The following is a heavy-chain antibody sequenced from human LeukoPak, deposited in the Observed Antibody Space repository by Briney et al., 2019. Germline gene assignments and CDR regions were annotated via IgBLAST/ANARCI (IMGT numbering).Heavy chain of an antibody. V-gene: IGHV4-4*07. J-gene: IGHJ3*02. CDR3: ARAPRYCSSTSCPGGAFDI. CDR2: IYTSGST. Sequence: PSETLSLTCTVSGGSISSYYWSWIRQPAGKGLEWIGRIYTSGSTNYNPSLKSRVTMSVDTSKNQFSLKLSSVTAADTAVYYCARAPRYCSSTSCPGGAFDIWGQGTMVTVSS. D-gene: IGHD2-2*01. CDR1: GGSISSYY.